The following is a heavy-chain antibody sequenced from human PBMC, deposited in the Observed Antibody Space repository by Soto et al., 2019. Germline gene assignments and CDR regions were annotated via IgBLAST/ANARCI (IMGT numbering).Heavy chain of an antibody. Sequence: QVQLVQSGAEVQKPGSSVKVSCKASGGTFSSYTISWVRQAPGQGLEWMGRINPILGIANYAQKFQGRVTITADKSTSTAYMELSSLRSEDTAVYYCARDGDYGDFYYYMDVWGKGTTVTVSS. CDR3: ARDGDYGDFYYYMDV. CDR1: GGTFSSYT. J-gene: IGHJ6*03. CDR2: INPILGIA. D-gene: IGHD4-17*01. V-gene: IGHV1-69*08.